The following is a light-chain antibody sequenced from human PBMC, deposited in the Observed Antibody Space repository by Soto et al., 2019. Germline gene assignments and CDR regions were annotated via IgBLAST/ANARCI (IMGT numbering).Light chain of an antibody. CDR1: HSLLHNNGYNY. CDR2: VGS. J-gene: IGKJ4*01. CDR3: QQYANWPPVI. Sequence: DIVMTHSPLSLPVTPGEPASISCSSSHSLLHNNGYNYLDWYLQKPGQSPQLLIYVGSNRASGVPDRFSGSGSGTEFTLTITSLQSEDFAVYFCQQYANWPPVIFGGGTKVDIK. V-gene: IGKV2-28*01.